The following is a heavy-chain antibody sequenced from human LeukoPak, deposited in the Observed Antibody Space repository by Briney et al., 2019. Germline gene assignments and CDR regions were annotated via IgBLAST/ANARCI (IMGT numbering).Heavy chain of an antibody. CDR1: GGSISSSSYY. V-gene: IGHV4-39*01. Sequence: KASETLSLTCTVSGGSISSSSYYWGWIRQPPGKGLEWIGSIYYSGSTYYNPSLKSRVTISVDTSKNQFSLKLSSVTAADTAVYYWARMVPRWAYGATQDDDAFDIWGQGTLVTLSS. J-gene: IGHJ3*02. CDR2: IYYSGST. D-gene: IGHD4/OR15-4a*01. CDR3: ARMVPRWAYGATQDDDAFDI.